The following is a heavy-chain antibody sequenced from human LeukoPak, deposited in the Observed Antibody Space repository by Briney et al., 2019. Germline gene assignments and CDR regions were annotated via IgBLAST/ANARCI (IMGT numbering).Heavy chain of an antibody. CDR1: GDSVSSNSAA. CDR2: TYYRSKWYN. V-gene: IGHV6-1*01. J-gene: IGHJ4*02. Sequence: SQTLSLTCAISGDSVSSNSAAWHWIRQSPSRGLEWLGTTYYRSKWYNDYAVSEKSRITINSDTSKNQFSLHLNSVTPEDTAVYYCAREFTSADYFDYWGQGTLVTVSS. CDR3: AREFTSADYFDY.